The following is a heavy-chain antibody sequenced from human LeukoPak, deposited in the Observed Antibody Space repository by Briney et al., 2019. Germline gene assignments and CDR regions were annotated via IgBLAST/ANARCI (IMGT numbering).Heavy chain of an antibody. CDR2: IIPIFGTA. V-gene: IGHV1-69*01. CDR1: GGTFSSYA. D-gene: IGHD3-10*01. J-gene: IGHJ3*02. Sequence: SVRVSCKASGGTFSSYAISWVRQAPGQGLEWMGGIIPIFGTANYAQKFQGRVTITADESTSTAYMELSSLRSEDTAVYYCARVAYYYGSGKAFDIWGQGTMVTVSS. CDR3: ARVAYYYGSGKAFDI.